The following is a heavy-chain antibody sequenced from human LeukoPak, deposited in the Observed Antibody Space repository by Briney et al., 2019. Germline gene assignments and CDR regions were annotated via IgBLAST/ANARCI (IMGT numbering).Heavy chain of an antibody. Sequence: SQTLSLTCAISGGSVSNNTAVWSWLRQSPTRGLEWLGRTYYRSKWYNDYAGSVQSRITVSPDTSKNQSSLQLNAVTPDDTAVYYCARGGRGLDPWGQGTLVTVSS. CDR3: ARGGRGLDP. J-gene: IGHJ5*02. CDR2: TYYRSKWYN. CDR1: GGSVSNNTAV. V-gene: IGHV6-1*01. D-gene: IGHD3-10*01.